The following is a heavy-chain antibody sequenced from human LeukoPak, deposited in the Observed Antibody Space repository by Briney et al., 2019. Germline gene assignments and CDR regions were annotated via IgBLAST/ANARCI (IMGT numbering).Heavy chain of an antibody. CDR3: ASGAVTTGDFDY. CDR1: GFTFSSYG. J-gene: IGHJ4*02. Sequence: GGSLRLSCAASGFTFSSYGMHWVRQAPGKGLEWVAVIWYDGSNKYYADSVKGRFTISRDNSKNTLYLQTNSLRAEDTAVYYCASGAVTTGDFDYWGQGTLVTVSS. CDR2: IWYDGSNK. V-gene: IGHV3-33*01. D-gene: IGHD4-17*01.